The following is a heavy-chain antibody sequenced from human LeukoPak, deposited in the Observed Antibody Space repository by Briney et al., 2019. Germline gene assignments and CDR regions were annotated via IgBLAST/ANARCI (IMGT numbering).Heavy chain of an antibody. CDR2: IYHSGST. D-gene: IGHD2-15*01. J-gene: IGHJ4*02. CDR3: ARLPYCSGGSCYRGYFDY. Sequence: PSETLSLTCSVSGDSISSAHFWGWIRQPPGKGLEWIGSIYHSGSTHYNPSLKSRVIISVDTSKNQFSLKLSSVTAADTAVYYCARLPYCSGGSCYRGYFDYWGQGTLVTVSS. CDR1: GDSISSAHF. V-gene: IGHV4-38-2*01.